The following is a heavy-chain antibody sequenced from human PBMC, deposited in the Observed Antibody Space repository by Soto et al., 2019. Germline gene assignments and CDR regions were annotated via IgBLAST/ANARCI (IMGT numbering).Heavy chain of an antibody. J-gene: IGHJ6*03. CDR3: AKNPGGGARLYYYYYMDV. V-gene: IGHV3-23*01. CDR1: GFTFSSYA. Sequence: GGSLRLSCAASGFTFSSYAMSWVRQAPGKGLEWVSAISGSGGSTYYADSVKGRFTISRDNSKNTLYLQMNSLRAEDTAVYYCAKNPGGGARLYYYYYMDVWGKGTTVTVSS. CDR2: ISGSGGST. D-gene: IGHD3-16*01.